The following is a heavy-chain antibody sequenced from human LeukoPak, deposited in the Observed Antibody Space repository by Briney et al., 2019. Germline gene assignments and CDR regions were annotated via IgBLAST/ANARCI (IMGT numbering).Heavy chain of an antibody. D-gene: IGHD6-19*01. CDR1: GYTFTGYY. J-gene: IGHJ5*02. Sequence: GASVKVSCKASGYTFTGYYMHWVRQAPGQGLEWMGWINANSGDTNYAQKFQGRVTITRDTSINTAYMELSSLRSDDTAVYFCARLAVPPSWGQGTLVTVSA. CDR3: ARLAVPPS. CDR2: INANSGDT. V-gene: IGHV1-2*02.